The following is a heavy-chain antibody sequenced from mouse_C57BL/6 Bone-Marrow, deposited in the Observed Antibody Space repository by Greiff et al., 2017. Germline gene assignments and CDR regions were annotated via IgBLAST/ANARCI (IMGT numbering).Heavy chain of an antibody. J-gene: IGHJ2*01. CDR2: IYPGVGDT. CDR3: ARGWDYFDY. Sequence: QVQLQQSGAELVKPGASVKISCKVSGYAFSTYWMTWVKQRPGKGLEWIGQIYPGVGDTNYNGKFKGKATLAADQSSSTAYMQLSSLTSEDSAVYFCARGWDYFDYWGQGTTLTVSS. CDR1: GYAFSTYW. D-gene: IGHD3-3*01. V-gene: IGHV1-80*01.